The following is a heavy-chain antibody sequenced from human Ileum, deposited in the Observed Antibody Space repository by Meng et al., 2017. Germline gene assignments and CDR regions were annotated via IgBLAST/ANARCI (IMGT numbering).Heavy chain of an antibody. CDR1: GFTLGDSA. J-gene: IGHJ4*02. D-gene: IGHD5-24*01. V-gene: IGHV3-49*03. CDR3: TRSKDGYNFILDY. CDR2: IRSKTSGESP. Sequence: GESLKISCRASGFTLGDSAMSWFRQAPGKGLEWVGFIRSKTSGESPQYAASVQGRFTISWEDSKVIAYLQMNSLKTEDTAVYYCTRSKDGYNFILDYWGQGTLVTVSS.